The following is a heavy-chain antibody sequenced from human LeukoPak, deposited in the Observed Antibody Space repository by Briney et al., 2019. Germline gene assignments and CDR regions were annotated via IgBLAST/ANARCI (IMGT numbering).Heavy chain of an antibody. CDR3: ARGYSYGAYWFDP. CDR2: IYYSGST. Sequence: SETLSLTCTVSGASISSYYWSWIRQPPGEGLEWIGYIYYSGSTNYNPSLTSRVTISVDTSKNQFSLKLSSVTAADTAVYYCARGYSYGAYWFDPWGQGTLVTVSS. CDR1: GASISSYY. V-gene: IGHV4-59*01. D-gene: IGHD5-18*01. J-gene: IGHJ5*02.